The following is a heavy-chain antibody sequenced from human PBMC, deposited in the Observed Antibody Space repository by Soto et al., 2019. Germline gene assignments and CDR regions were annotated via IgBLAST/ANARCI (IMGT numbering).Heavy chain of an antibody. Sequence: EVQGLESGGGLVQPGGSLRLSCAATGFTFSDFAMSLVRQAPGKGLAWVSRIYGGGNGPHYADSVKGRVTISRDNSKNSLYLQMNSLRAEDTSVYYCAKMEGMDQWAYSFDSWGQGTLVTVYS. D-gene: IGHD2-2*03. J-gene: IGHJ4*02. CDR1: GFTFSDFA. CDR3: AKMEGMDQWAYSFDS. V-gene: IGHV3-23*01. CDR2: IYGGGNGP.